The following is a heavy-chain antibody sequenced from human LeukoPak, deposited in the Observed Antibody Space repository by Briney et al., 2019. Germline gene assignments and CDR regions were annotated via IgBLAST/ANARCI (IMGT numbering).Heavy chain of an antibody. CDR3: ARGAGYYDSSGYSQYYFDY. V-gene: IGHV3-7*03. D-gene: IGHD3-22*01. CDR2: IKQDGSEK. Sequence: GGSLRLSCAASGFTFSSYWKSWVRQAPGKGLEWVANIKQDGSEKYYVDSVKGRFTISRDNAKNSLYLQMNSLRAEDTAVYYCARGAGYYDSSGYSQYYFDYWGQETLVTVSS. CDR1: GFTFSSYW. J-gene: IGHJ4*02.